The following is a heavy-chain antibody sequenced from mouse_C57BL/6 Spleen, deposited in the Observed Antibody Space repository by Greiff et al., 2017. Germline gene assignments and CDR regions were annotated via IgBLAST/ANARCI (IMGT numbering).Heavy chain of an antibody. CDR2: INPSTGGT. V-gene: IGHV1-42*01. CDR1: GYSFTGYY. Sequence: EESGPELVKPGASVKISCKASGYSFTGYYMNWVKQSPEKSLEWIGEINPSTGGTTYNQKFKAKATLTVDKSSSTAYMQLKSLTSEVYAVDYCAIADPYYAMDDGGQGTSVTVSS. J-gene: IGHJ4*01. CDR3: AIADPYYAMDD.